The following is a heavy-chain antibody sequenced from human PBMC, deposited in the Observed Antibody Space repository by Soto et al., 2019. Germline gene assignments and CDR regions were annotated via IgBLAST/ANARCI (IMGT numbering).Heavy chain of an antibody. CDR2: ISFDGNNK. CDR3: VKPKEHFYDSSPGET. D-gene: IGHD3-22*01. V-gene: IGHV3-30*18. J-gene: IGHJ5*02. CDR1: GFTFSNYG. Sequence: LRLSCAASGFTFSNYGMHWVRQAPGKGLEWVAIISFDGNNKYYSDSVKGRFTISRDNSKNMVFLQMNSLRPEDTAVYYCVKPKEHFYDSSPGETWGQGTPVTVSS.